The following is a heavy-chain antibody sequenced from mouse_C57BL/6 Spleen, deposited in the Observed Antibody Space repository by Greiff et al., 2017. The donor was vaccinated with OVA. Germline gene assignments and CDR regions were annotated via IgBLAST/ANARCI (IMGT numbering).Heavy chain of an antibody. D-gene: IGHD3-2*02. CDR2: IDPENGDT. Sequence: EVQLQQSGAELVRPGASVKLSCTASGFNIKDDYMHWVKQRPEQGLEWIGWIDPENGDTEYASKFQGKATITADTSSNTAYLQLSSLTSEDTAVYYCAPMTAQGYYVDYWGQGTTLTVSS. CDR3: APMTAQGYYVDY. CDR1: GFNIKDDY. V-gene: IGHV14-4*01. J-gene: IGHJ2*01.